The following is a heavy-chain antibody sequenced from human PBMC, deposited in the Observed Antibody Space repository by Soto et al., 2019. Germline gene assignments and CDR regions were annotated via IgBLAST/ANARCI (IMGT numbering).Heavy chain of an antibody. Sequence: QLQLQESGPGLVKPSETLSLTCTVSGGSISSSSYYWGWIRQPPGKGLEWIGSIYYSGSTYYNPSLKSRVTISVDTSKNQFSLKLSSVTAADTAVYYCGLWFGEDAFDIWGQGTMVTVSS. D-gene: IGHD3-10*01. CDR3: GLWFGEDAFDI. J-gene: IGHJ3*02. V-gene: IGHV4-39*01. CDR2: IYYSGST. CDR1: GGSISSSSYY.